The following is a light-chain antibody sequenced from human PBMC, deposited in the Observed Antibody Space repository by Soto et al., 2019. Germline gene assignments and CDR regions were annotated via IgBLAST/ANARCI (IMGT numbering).Light chain of an antibody. Sequence: QSVLTQPASVSWSPGQSITISCTGTSSDVGGYNYVSWYQQHPGKAPKLMIYDVSNRPSGVSNRFSGSKSGNTASLTISGLQADYYADYYCSSYTSSITQLFGGETKVTVL. J-gene: IGLJ2*01. CDR2: DVS. V-gene: IGLV2-14*01. CDR3: SSYTSSITQL. CDR1: SSDVGGYNY.